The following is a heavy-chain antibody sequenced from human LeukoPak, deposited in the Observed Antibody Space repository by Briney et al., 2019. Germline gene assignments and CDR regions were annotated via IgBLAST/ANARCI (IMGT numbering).Heavy chain of an antibody. CDR3: ARVRSAKYYDSSVPFDY. CDR1: QYIFSSYY. CDR2: INPNSGGT. V-gene: IGHV1-2*02. J-gene: IGHJ4*02. Sequence: ASVKVSCKASQYIFSSYYMHWVRQAPGQGLEWMGWINPNSGGTNYAQKFQGRVTMTRDTSISTAYMELSRLRSDDTAVYYCARVRSAKYYDSSVPFDYWGQGTLVTVSS. D-gene: IGHD3-22*01.